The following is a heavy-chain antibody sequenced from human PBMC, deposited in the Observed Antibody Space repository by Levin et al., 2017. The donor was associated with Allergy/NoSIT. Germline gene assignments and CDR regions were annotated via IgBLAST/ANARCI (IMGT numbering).Heavy chain of an antibody. CDR3: ARDGFIVVVTAIRGTGMDV. V-gene: IGHV3-30-3*01. CDR1: GFTFSSYA. CDR2: ISYDGSNK. D-gene: IGHD2-21*02. J-gene: IGHJ6*02. Sequence: GESLKISCAASGFTFSSYAMHWVRQAPGKGLEWVAVISYDGSNKYYADSVKGRFTISRDNSKNTLYLQMNSLRAEDTAVYYCARDGFIVVVTAIRGTGMDVWGQGTTVTVSS.